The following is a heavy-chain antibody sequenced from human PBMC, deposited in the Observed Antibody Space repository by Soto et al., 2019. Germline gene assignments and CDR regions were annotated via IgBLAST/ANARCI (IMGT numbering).Heavy chain of an antibody. CDR2: MNPNSGNT. CDR3: ARDYSSGYGMDV. CDR1: GYTFTSYD. V-gene: IGHV1-8*01. Sequence: GASVKVSGKASGYTFTSYDINWVRQTTGQGLEWMGWMNPNSGNTDYAQKFQGRVTMTRNTSISTAYMELSSLRSEDTAVYYCARDYSSGYGMDVWGQGTTVTVSS. D-gene: IGHD6-19*01. J-gene: IGHJ6*02.